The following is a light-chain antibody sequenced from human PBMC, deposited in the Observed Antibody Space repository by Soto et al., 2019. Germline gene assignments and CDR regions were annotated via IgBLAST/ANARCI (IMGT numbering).Light chain of an antibody. V-gene: IGLV2-23*01. CDR1: SSDFGNYNL. Sequence: QSALTQPASVSGSPGQSITISCTGTSSDFGNYNLVSWYQQHPGKAPKLIIFGDSRRPSGVSDRFSGSKSANTASLTISGLQTEDEAEYHCCSVAGTDTVVFDGGTKVTVL. J-gene: IGLJ2*01. CDR3: CSVAGTDTVV. CDR2: GDS.